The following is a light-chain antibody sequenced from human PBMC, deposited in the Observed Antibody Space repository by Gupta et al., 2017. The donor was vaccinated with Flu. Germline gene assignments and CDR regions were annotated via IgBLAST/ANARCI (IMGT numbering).Light chain of an antibody. CDR2: RAS. CDR3: RQDDTYWT. Sequence: CPSTLSASVGARVTSTCRASQSISSRLNWYQHKPGKAPKLLIYRASTLESGVPSRFSGTGSGTEFTLTSISPQPDDFATYYCRQDDTYWTFGQGTKVEIK. J-gene: IGKJ1*01. V-gene: IGKV1-5*03. CDR1: QSISSR.